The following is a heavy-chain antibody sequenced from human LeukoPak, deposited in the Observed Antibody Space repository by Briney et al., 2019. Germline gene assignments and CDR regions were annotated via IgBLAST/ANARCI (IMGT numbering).Heavy chain of an antibody. CDR2: INPNSGT. J-gene: IGHJ4*02. CDR1: GYTFSGYY. Sequence: ASVKVSCKASGYTFSGYYIHWVRQGPGQGLEWMGWINPNSGTNYAQNFQGRVTMTRDTSISTAYMELSGLRSDDTAVYYCAREEQHQRGRHFEYWGQGTLVTVSS. CDR3: AREEQHQRGRHFEY. V-gene: IGHV1-2*02. D-gene: IGHD6-13*01.